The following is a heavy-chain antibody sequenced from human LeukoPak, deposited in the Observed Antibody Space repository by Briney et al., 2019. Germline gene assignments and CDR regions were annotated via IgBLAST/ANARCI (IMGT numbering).Heavy chain of an antibody. CDR1: GFTFSSYG. V-gene: IGHV4-34*08. CDR2: INHSGST. CDR3: AGPDRSRYYYGSGSYYRAYYYYYMDV. Sequence: GSLRLSCAASGFTFSSYGMHWIRQPPGKGLEWIGEINHSGSTNYNPSLKSRVTISVDTSKNQFSLKLTSVTAADTAVYYCAGPDRSRYYYGSGSYYRAYYYYYMDVWGKGTTVTVSS. D-gene: IGHD3-10*01. J-gene: IGHJ6*03.